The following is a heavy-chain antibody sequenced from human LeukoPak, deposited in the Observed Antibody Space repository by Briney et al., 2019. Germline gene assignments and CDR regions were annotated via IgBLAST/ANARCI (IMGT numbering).Heavy chain of an antibody. V-gene: IGHV4-39*01. Sequence: SETLSLTCTVSGGSISSRSYYWGWIRQPPGKGLEWIGSIYYSGSTYYNPSLKSRVTISVDTSKNQFSLKLSSVTAADTAVYYCARLPDYYYYYMDVWGKGTTVTISS. CDR1: GGSISSRSYY. CDR3: ARLPDYYYYYMDV. CDR2: IYYSGST. J-gene: IGHJ6*03.